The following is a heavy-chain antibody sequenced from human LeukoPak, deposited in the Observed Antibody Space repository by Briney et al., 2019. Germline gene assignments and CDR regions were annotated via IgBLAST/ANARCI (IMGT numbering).Heavy chain of an antibody. J-gene: IGHJ4*02. D-gene: IGHD5-18*01. CDR3: ARGPTRTAMVFDY. CDR1: GYTFTSYG. Sequence: ASVKVSCKASGYTFTSYGISWVRQAPGQGLEWMGWMNPNSGNTGYAQKFQGRVTITRNTSISTAYMELSSLRSEDTAVYYCARGPTRTAMVFDYWGQGTLVTVSS. CDR2: MNPNSGNT. V-gene: IGHV1-8*03.